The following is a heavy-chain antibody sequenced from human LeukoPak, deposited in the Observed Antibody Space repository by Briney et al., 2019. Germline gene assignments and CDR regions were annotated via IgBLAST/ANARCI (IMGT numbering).Heavy chain of an antibody. CDR1: GFTFSSYA. V-gene: IGHV3-30*18. CDR3: AKDRSGSWAIDC. CDR2: ITHEGSTK. D-gene: IGHD6-13*01. J-gene: IGHJ4*02. Sequence: PGGSLRLSCAASGFTFSSYAMHWARQAPVKGLEWVAVITHEGSTKYYADSVKGRFTISRDNSESTLYLQMNSLSAEDTAVYYCAKDRSGSWAIDCWGQGTQVTVSS.